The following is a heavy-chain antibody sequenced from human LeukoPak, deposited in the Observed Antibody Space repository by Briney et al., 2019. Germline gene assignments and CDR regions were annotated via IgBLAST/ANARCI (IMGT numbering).Heavy chain of an antibody. CDR2: IIPIFGTA. Sequence: SVKVSCKASGGTFSSYAISWVRQAPGQGLEWMGGIIPIFGTANYAQKFQGRVTITADESTSTAYMELSSLRSGDTAVYYCARSTEWDYYGSPPYKYYYYDYGMDVWGQRTTVTVSS. CDR1: GGTFSSYA. V-gene: IGHV1-69*13. J-gene: IGHJ6*02. CDR3: ARSTEWDYYGSPPYKYYYYDYGMDV. D-gene: IGHD3-22*01.